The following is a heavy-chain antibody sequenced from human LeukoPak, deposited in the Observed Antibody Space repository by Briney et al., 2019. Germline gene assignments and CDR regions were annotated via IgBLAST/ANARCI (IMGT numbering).Heavy chain of an antibody. CDR2: IKQDGSEK. CDR1: GFTFSSYW. V-gene: IGHV3-7*01. D-gene: IGHD3-22*01. J-gene: IGHJ4*02. CDR3: ARVTGSSGYYGVDY. Sequence: GGSLRLSCAASGFTFSSYWMSWVRQAPGKGLEWVANIKQDGSEKYYVDSVKGRFTISRDNAKNSLYLQRNSLRAEDTAVYYCARVTGSSGYYGVDYWGQGTLVTVSS.